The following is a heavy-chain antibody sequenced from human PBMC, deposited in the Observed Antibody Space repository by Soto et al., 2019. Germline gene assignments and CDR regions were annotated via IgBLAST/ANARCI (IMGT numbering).Heavy chain of an antibody. CDR3: ATDNLEDTDLRVYCFDY. V-gene: IGHV1-69*01. Sequence: QVQLVQSGAEVKKPGSSVRVSCQSSGGTFRTSSISWVRQAPGQGLEWMGGIIPMFGTTTYAPEFQGRLTITADESTRSAYMELSSLRSDDTAFYSCATDNLEDTDLRVYCFDYWGQGTLVTVSS. D-gene: IGHD2-15*01. CDR1: GGTFRTSS. CDR2: IIPMFGTT. J-gene: IGHJ4*02.